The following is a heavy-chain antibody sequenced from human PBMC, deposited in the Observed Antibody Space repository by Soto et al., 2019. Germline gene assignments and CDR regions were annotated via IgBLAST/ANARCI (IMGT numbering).Heavy chain of an antibody. CDR2: ISSSSSTI. V-gene: IGHV3-48*02. Sequence: GGSLRLSCAASGFTFSSYSMNWVRQAPGKGLEWVSYISSSSSTIYYADSVKGRFTISRDNAKNSLYLQMNSLRDEDTAVYYCARENYGDYLNWFDPWGQGTLVTVSS. CDR3: ARENYGDYLNWFDP. CDR1: GFTFSSYS. D-gene: IGHD4-17*01. J-gene: IGHJ5*02.